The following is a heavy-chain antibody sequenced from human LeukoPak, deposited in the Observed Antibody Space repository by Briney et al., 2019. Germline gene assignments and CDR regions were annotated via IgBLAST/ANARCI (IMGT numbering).Heavy chain of an antibody. D-gene: IGHD3-10*01. CDR3: ARHGYASGSGYFDY. CDR2: IYNSGNT. Sequence: SETLSLTCTVSGGSISSYYWSWIRQPPGKGPEWIGYIYNSGNTNYNPSLESRVTISVDTSSNRFSLTLHSVTAADTAVYYCARHGYASGSGYFDYWGQGTLVTVSS. J-gene: IGHJ4*02. CDR1: GGSISSYY. V-gene: IGHV4-59*08.